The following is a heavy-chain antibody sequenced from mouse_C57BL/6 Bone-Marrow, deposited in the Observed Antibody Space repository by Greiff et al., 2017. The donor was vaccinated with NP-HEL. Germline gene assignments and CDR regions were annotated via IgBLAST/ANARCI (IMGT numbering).Heavy chain of an antibody. CDR2: IDPADSYT. CDR1: GYTFTSYW. J-gene: IGHJ2*01. CDR3: ARNGDED. V-gene: IGHV1-50*01. Sequence: QVQLKQPGAELVKPGASVKLSCKASGYTFTSYWMQWVKQRPGQGLEWIGEIDPADSYTNYHQKFKGKATLTVDTSSSTAYMQLSSLTSEDTAVYYCARNGDEDWGQGATLTVSS. D-gene: IGHD4-1*01.